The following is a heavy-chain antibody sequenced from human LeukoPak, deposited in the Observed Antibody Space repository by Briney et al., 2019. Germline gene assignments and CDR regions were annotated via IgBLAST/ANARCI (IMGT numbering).Heavy chain of an antibody. CDR1: GFTFSSYG. Sequence: GGSLRLSCAASGFTFSSYGMHWVRQAPGKGLEWVAVIWYDGSNKYYADSVKGRFTISRDNSKNTLYLQMNSLRAEDTAVYYCARDRYYYDSSGYYGLYFDYWGQGTLVTVSS. J-gene: IGHJ4*02. CDR2: IWYDGSNK. CDR3: ARDRYYYDSSGYYGLYFDY. D-gene: IGHD3-22*01. V-gene: IGHV3-33*01.